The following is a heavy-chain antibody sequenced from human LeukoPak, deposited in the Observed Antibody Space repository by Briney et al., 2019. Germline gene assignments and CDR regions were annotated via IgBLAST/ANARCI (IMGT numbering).Heavy chain of an antibody. D-gene: IGHD2-8*01. CDR2: ISDTGATT. Sequence: GGSLRLSCAGSGFTFSSNAMSWVRQAPGKGLEWVSAISDTGATTYDADSVEGRFTISRDNSRSTLYLQMNSLRAEDTTLYYCAKDTSIGRYCTNGVCSPFDYWGQGTLVTVSS. V-gene: IGHV3-23*01. CDR1: GFTFSSNA. CDR3: AKDTSIGRYCTNGVCSPFDY. J-gene: IGHJ4*02.